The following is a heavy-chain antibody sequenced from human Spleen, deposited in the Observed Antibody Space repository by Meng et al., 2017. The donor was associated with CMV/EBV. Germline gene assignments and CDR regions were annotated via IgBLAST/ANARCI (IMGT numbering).Heavy chain of an antibody. CDR3: ATGSRSTVTLGLDL. J-gene: IGHJ5*02. D-gene: IGHD4-23*01. CDR2: IIPIFETT. CDR1: GGTFSSYA. V-gene: IGHV1-69*05. Sequence: SVKVSCKASGGTFSSYAVSWVRQAPGQGLEWMGAIIPIFETTNYAQNFQGRVTITTDEPTSTAYMELSSLRSEDTAVYYCATGSRSTVTLGLDLWGQGTLVTVSS.